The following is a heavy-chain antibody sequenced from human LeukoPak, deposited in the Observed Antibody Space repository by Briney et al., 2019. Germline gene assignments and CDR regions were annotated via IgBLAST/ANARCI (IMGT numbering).Heavy chain of an antibody. V-gene: IGHV4-38-2*01. CDR2: IYHSGST. CDR1: GYSISSGYY. Sequence: SETLSLTCAVSGYSISSGYYWGWIRQPPGKGLEWIGSIYHSGSTYYNPSLKSRVTISVDTSKNQFSLKLSSVTAADTAVYYCARVQRMITFGGVIVAAYYFDYWGQGTLVTVSS. J-gene: IGHJ4*02. D-gene: IGHD3-16*02. CDR3: ARVQRMITFGGVIVAAYYFDY.